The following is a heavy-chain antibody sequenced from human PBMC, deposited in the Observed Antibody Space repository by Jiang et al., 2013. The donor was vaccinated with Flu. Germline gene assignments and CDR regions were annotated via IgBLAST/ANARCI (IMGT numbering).Heavy chain of an antibody. Sequence: LLKPSETLSLTCAVYGGSFSGYYWSWIRQPPGKGLEWIGEINHSGSTNYNPSLKSRVTISVDTSKNQFSLKLSSVTAADTAVYYCARTPPRGGMDVWGQGTTVTVSS. D-gene: IGHD2-15*01. CDR3: ARTPPRGGMDV. CDR2: INHSGST. CDR1: GGSFSGYY. V-gene: IGHV4-34*01. J-gene: IGHJ6*02.